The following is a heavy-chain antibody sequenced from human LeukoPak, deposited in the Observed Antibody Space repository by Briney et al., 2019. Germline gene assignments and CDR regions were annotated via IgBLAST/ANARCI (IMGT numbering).Heavy chain of an antibody. J-gene: IGHJ4*02. D-gene: IGHD6-13*01. V-gene: IGHV3-33*08. Sequence: GGSLRLSCAASGFTFSSYWMSWVRQAPGKGLEWVAVIWYDGSNKYYADSVKGRFTISRDNSKNTLYLQMNSLRAEDTAVYYCATGYSSSWYVRNYFDYWGQGTLVTVSS. CDR2: IWYDGSNK. CDR1: GFTFSSYW. CDR3: ATGYSSSWYVRNYFDY.